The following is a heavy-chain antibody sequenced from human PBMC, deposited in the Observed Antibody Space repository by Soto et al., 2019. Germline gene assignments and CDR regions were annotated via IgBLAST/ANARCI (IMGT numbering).Heavy chain of an antibody. V-gene: IGHV3-7*01. CDR1: GFTFSNYW. J-gene: IGHJ3*02. Sequence: EVQLVESGGGLVQPGGSLRLSCVVSGFTFSNYWMSWVRQAPGKGLEWVADIKQDGSEKYYVDSVKGRFTISRDNAKNSLYLKMNSLRSEDRAMYYCARGAYDYGDYVDAFDIWGQGTMVTVSS. CDR3: ARGAYDYGDYVDAFDI. CDR2: IKQDGSEK. D-gene: IGHD4-17*01.